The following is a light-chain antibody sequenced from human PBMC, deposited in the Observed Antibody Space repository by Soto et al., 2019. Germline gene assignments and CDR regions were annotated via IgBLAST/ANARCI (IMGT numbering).Light chain of an antibody. V-gene: IGKV3-20*01. CDR3: HQYGGSPPYT. CDR2: GAS. CDR1: QSVTSSY. Sequence: EIVLTQSPGTLSLSPGERATLSCRASQSVTSSYLAWYQQKPGQAPRLLIYGASSRATGIPDRFSGSGSGTDFTLSISRLEPEDFAVYYCHQYGGSPPYTFDQGTKLEIK. J-gene: IGKJ2*01.